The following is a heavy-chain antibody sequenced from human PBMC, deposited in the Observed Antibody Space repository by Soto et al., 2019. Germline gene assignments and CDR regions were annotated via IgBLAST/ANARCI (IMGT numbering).Heavy chain of an antibody. D-gene: IGHD1-26*01. Sequence: QLQLQESGPGLVKPSETLSLTCTVSGGSISSSTSYWGWVRQPPGKGLEWIASIYGGGNSHYHPSLRSRVTISVDTCKNPLSLMLSSVTAADTAVYYCARHSSGSRHSGFDYWGQGTLVIVSS. CDR1: GGSISSSTSY. J-gene: IGHJ4*02. V-gene: IGHV4-39*01. CDR2: IYGGGNS. CDR3: ARHSSGSRHSGFDY.